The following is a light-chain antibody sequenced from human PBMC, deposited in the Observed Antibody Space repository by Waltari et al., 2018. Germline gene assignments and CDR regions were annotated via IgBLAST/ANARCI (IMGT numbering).Light chain of an antibody. V-gene: IGLV4-69*01. CDR2: LNSDGSH. Sequence: QPVLTQSPSASASLGASVKLTCTLSTGHSAFAIAWHQQQPERGPRYLMKLNSDGSHTKGDEIPYRFSGSSSGAERYLTISSLQSEDEAAYYCQTWGSGIVTFGGGTQLTVL. CDR1: TGHSAFA. J-gene: IGLJ2*01. CDR3: QTWGSGIVT.